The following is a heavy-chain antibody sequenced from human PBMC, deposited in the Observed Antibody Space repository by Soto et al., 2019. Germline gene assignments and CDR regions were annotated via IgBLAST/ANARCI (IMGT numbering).Heavy chain of an antibody. Sequence: GGSLRLSCAASGFTFSSYAMSWVRQAPGKGLEWVSAISGSGGSTYYADSVKGRFTISRDNSKNTLYLQMNSLRAEDTAVYYCAKDLQLRFLEWLSAHRPQPNWFDPWGQGTLVTVSS. CDR1: GFTFSSYA. D-gene: IGHD3-3*01. J-gene: IGHJ5*02. CDR3: AKDLQLRFLEWLSAHRPQPNWFDP. V-gene: IGHV3-23*01. CDR2: ISGSGGST.